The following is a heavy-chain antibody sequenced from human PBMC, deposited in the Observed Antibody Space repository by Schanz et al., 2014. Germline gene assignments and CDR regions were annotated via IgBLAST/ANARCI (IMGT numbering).Heavy chain of an antibody. D-gene: IGHD6-19*01. V-gene: IGHV1-69*09. Sequence: QVQLVQSGAEMKKPGASVTVSCKASGYTFTGYYMHWVRQVPGQGLEWLGRIMPLRGIGNNAWKFQDRLTITADKSMNITYMELSSLGTEDTAVYYCTRLRRADPNGFDVWGQGTTXTVS. CDR1: GYTFTGYY. CDR2: IMPLRGIG. CDR3: TRLRRADPNGFDV. J-gene: IGHJ6*02.